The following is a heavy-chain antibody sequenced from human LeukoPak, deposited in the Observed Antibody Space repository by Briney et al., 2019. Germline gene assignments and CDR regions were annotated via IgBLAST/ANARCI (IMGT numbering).Heavy chain of an antibody. CDR3: ARERDYGDYAQNWFDP. V-gene: IGHV4-34*01. Sequence: SETLSLTCAVYGGSFSDYYWSWIRQPPGKGLEWIGEINHSGSTNYNPSLKSRVTISVDTSKNQFSLKLSSVTAADTAVYYCARERDYGDYAQNWFDPWGQGTLVTVSS. CDR2: INHSGST. J-gene: IGHJ5*02. D-gene: IGHD4-17*01. CDR1: GGSFSDYY.